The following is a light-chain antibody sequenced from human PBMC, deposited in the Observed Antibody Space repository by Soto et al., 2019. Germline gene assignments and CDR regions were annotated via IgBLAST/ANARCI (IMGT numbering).Light chain of an antibody. CDR2: GAS. J-gene: IGKJ5*01. V-gene: IGKV3-15*01. CDR1: QSVSSN. Sequence: EIVLTQSPATLSVSPGERATLSCRASQSVSSNLAWYQQKPGQAPSLLIYGASTRATGVPARFSGSGSGTHFTLTISRLEPGDFAVYYCQHFGGTTFTFGQGTRLEI. CDR3: QHFGGTTFT.